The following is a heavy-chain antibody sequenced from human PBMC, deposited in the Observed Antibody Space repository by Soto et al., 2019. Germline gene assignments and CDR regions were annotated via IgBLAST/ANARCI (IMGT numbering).Heavy chain of an antibody. D-gene: IGHD3-10*01. CDR1: GGSISSSSYY. CDR3: ARFNDHSIIMVRGVEDYYYGMDV. J-gene: IGHJ6*02. V-gene: IGHV4-39*01. CDR2: IYYSGST. Sequence: SETLSLTCTVSGGSISSSSYYWGWIRQPPGKGLEWIGSIYYSGSTYYNPSLKSRVTISVDPSKNQFSLKLSSVTAADTAVYYCARFNDHSIIMVRGVEDYYYGMDVWGQGTTVTVSS.